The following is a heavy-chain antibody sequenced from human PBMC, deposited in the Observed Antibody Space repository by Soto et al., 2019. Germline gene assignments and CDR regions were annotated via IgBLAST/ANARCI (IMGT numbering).Heavy chain of an antibody. D-gene: IGHD6-13*01. V-gene: IGHV1-2*02. CDR3: ARDLGSSSCSRGDYGMDV. Sequence: ASVKVSCKASGYTFTGYYMHWVRQAPGQGLEWMGWINPNSGGTNYAQKFQGRVTMTRDTSISTAYMELSRLRSDDTAVYYCARDLGSSSCSRGDYGMDVWGQGTKVTVS. CDR2: INPNSGGT. CDR1: GYTFTGYY. J-gene: IGHJ6*02.